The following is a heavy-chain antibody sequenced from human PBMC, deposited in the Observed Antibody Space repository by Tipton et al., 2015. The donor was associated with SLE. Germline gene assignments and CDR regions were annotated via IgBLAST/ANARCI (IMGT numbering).Heavy chain of an antibody. J-gene: IGHJ4*02. CDR1: GGSISSHY. V-gene: IGHV4-59*08. CDR2: IYYSGST. CDR3: ARHRAGGMRDY. D-gene: IGHD6-13*01. Sequence: TLSLTCTVSGGSISSHYWSWIRQPPGKGLEWIGYIYYSGSTNYNPPLKNRVTISLDTSKNQFSLKLSSVTAADTAVYYCARHRAGGMRDYWGQGTLVTVSS.